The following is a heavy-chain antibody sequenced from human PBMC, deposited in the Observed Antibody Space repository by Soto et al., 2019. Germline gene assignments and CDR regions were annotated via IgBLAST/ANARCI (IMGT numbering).Heavy chain of an antibody. D-gene: IGHD6-19*01. Sequence: SGPALVNPXQTLTLTCTFSGFSLSTSGVGVGWIRQPPGKALEWLALIYWNDDKRYSPSLKSRLTITKDTSKNQVVLTMTNMEPVDTATYYCAHSYSSGWGSSEYFQHWGQGTLVTVSS. CDR3: AHSYSSGWGSSEYFQH. J-gene: IGHJ1*01. CDR2: IYWNDDK. V-gene: IGHV2-5*01. CDR1: GFSLSTSGVG.